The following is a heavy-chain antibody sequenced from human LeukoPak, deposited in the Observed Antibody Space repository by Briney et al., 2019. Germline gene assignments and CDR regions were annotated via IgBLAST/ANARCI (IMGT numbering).Heavy chain of an antibody. CDR2: ISYDGSNE. D-gene: IGHD2-2*01. Sequence: PGGSLRLSCAASGSTFSSYVMHWVRQAPGKGLEWVAIISYDGSNEYYADSVKGRFTISRDNSKNTLYLQMNSLRAEDTAVYYCAKDGQYQLLWSYFDYWGQGTLVTVSS. CDR3: AKDGQYQLLWSYFDY. CDR1: GSTFSSYV. J-gene: IGHJ4*02. V-gene: IGHV3-30*04.